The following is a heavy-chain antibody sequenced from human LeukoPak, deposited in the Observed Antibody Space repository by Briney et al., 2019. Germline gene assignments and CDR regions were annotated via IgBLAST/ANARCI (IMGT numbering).Heavy chain of an antibody. D-gene: IGHD3-10*01. Sequence: GGSLRLSCAASGFTFSSYAMHWVRQAPGKGLEWVAVISYDGSNKYYADSVKGRFTISRDNSKNTLYLQMNSLRAEDTAVYYCARAGYGSGPIYYYYGMDVWGQGTTVTVSS. CDR1: GFTFSSYA. V-gene: IGHV3-30*04. CDR3: ARAGYGSGPIYYYYGMDV. CDR2: ISYDGSNK. J-gene: IGHJ6*02.